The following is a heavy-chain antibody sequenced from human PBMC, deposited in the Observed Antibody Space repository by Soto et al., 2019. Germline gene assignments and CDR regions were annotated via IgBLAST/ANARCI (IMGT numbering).Heavy chain of an antibody. CDR2: IKQDGTEK. CDR1: GFTFSRYW. D-gene: IGHD5-18*01. V-gene: IGHV3-7*01. Sequence: VGSLRLSCAASGFTFSRYWMNWVRQAPGKGLEWVANIKQDGTEKNYVDSVKGRFTISRDNARNSLYLQMDSLRAEDTAVYFCARGDTPMITGMDSFDIWGQGTMVTVSS. J-gene: IGHJ3*02. CDR3: ARGDTPMITGMDSFDI.